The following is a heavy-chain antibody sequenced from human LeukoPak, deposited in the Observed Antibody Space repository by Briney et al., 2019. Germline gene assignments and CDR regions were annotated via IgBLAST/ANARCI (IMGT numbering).Heavy chain of an antibody. V-gene: IGHV3-30*18. CDR2: ISYDGNDE. J-gene: IGHJ4*02. CDR3: AKDPAHRRWGYPGNIDY. D-gene: IGHD2-21*01. CDR1: GFTFSSYG. Sequence: PGRSLRLSCAASGFTFSSYGMHWVRQAPGKGLEWVAIISYDGNDEYYIDSVKGRFTISRDNSKNTLYLQMNSLKPEDTAVYYCAKDPAHRRWGYPGNIDYWGQGTLVTVSS.